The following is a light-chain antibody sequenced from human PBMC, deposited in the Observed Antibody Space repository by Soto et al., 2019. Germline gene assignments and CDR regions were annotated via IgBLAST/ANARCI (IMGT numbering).Light chain of an antibody. J-gene: IGKJ4*01. V-gene: IGKV3-15*01. CDR2: GAS. CDR1: QSVSSN. CDR3: QQYNNWPLT. Sequence: IGMTQSAATLSVSPGERAILSCRASQSVSSNLAWYQQKPGQAPRLLIYGASTRATGIPAGFSGSGSGTEFTLSISSLQSEDFAIYYCQQYNNWPLTFGGGTKVDNK.